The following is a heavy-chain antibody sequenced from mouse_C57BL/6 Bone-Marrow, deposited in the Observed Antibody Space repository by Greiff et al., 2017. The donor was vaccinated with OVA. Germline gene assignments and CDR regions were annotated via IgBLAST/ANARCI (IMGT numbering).Heavy chain of an antibody. V-gene: IGHV1-69*01. J-gene: IGHJ1*03. D-gene: IGHD1-1*01. CDR3: AREGYYYGSRDWYFDV. CDR2: IDPSDSYT. CDR1: GYTFTSYW. Sequence: QVQLQQPGAELVMPGASVKLSCKASGYTFTSYWMHWVKQRPGQGLEWIGEIDPSDSYTNYNQKFKGKSTLTVDKSSSTAYMQLSSLTSEDSAVDYCAREGYYYGSRDWYFDVWGTGTTGTVSS.